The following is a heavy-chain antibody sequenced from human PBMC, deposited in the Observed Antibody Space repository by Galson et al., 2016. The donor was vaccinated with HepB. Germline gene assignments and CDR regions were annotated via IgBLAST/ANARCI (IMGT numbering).Heavy chain of an antibody. V-gene: IGHV4-31*03. CDR2: IYYSGSS. J-gene: IGHJ6*02. CDR1: GDSISSEGYY. Sequence: TLSLTCTVSGDSISSEGYYWTWARLLPGKGLEWIANIYYSGSSHSNPSLESRVTTSVATSKNQFSLKLTSVTAADTAVYYYARTRGDWGSYYYYFGMDVWGQGTTVTVSS. CDR3: ARTRGDWGSYYYYFGMDV. D-gene: IGHD3-16*01.